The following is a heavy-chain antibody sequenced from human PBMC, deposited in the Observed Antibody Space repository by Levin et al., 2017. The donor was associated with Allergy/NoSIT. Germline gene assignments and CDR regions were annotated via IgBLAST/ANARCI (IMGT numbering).Heavy chain of an antibody. D-gene: IGHD1-26*01. V-gene: IGHV5-51*01. CDR1: GYSFTNYW. CDR3: ARRHVSGSYTNFDY. J-gene: IGHJ4*02. Sequence: NHGESLKISCKASGYSFTNYWIGWVRQMPGKGLEWMGIIYPGDSETRYSPSFQGQVTFSADKSISTAYLQWSSLKASDTAMYYCARRHVSGSYTNFDYWGQGTLVLVSS. CDR2: IYPGDSET.